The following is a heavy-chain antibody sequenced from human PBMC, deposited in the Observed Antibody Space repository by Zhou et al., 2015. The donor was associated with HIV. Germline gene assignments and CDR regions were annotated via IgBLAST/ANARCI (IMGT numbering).Heavy chain of an antibody. CDR1: GYSFSNYG. J-gene: IGHJ3*02. V-gene: IGHV1-18*01. Sequence: QVQLVQSGAEVKKPGASVKVSCKASGYSFSNYGMSWVRQAPGQGLEWMGWISTYNGDTNYAQKFQGRVTMTTDASTTTAYMELRSLRSDDTAVYYCARRGQNSSGDPTGGDAFDYRGAEGTSGHRL. CDR2: ISTYNGDT. D-gene: IGHD3-22*01. CDR3: ARRGQNSSGDPTGGDAFDYR.